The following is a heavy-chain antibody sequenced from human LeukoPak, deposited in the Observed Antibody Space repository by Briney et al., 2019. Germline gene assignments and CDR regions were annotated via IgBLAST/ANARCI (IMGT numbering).Heavy chain of an antibody. J-gene: IGHJ5*02. V-gene: IGHV1-46*01. CDR2: INPSGGST. CDR3: ARLNRYCSGGSCYGGEYNWFDP. CDR1: GYTFTSYY. D-gene: IGHD2-15*01. Sequence: ASVKVSCKASGYTFTSYYMHWVRQAPGQGLEWMGIINPSGGSTGYAQKFQGRVTMTRDASTSTVYMELSSLRSEDTAVYYCARLNRYCSGGSCYGGEYNWFDPWGQGTLVTVSS.